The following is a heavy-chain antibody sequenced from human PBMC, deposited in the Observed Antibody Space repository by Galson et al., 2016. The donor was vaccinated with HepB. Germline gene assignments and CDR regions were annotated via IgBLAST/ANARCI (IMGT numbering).Heavy chain of an antibody. Sequence: SVKVSCKASGGSFRDLAINWVQQAPGQGLEWMGGIVPIFDAPNYARKFQGRVTITADTSTSTAYMELDSLTSEDTAVYFCATDVLGLFDYWGQGTLVTVSS. CDR2: IVPIFDAP. V-gene: IGHV1-69*06. J-gene: IGHJ4*02. D-gene: IGHD3-16*01. CDR3: ATDVLGLFDY. CDR1: GGSFRDLA.